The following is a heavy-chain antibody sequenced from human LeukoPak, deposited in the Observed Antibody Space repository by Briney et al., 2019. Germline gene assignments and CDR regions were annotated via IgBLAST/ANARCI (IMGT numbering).Heavy chain of an antibody. CDR3: ARGIEVVVMGSYYFDY. D-gene: IGHD3-22*01. CDR2: IFSGGYT. J-gene: IGHJ4*02. V-gene: IGHV3-66*01. CDR1: GFTVSSNY. Sequence: GGSLRLSCTASGFTVSSNYMSRVRQAPGKGLEWVSVIFSGGYTYYADSVKGRFTISRDNSSNTLYLQMNSLRAEDTAVYYCARGIEVVVMGSYYFDYWGQGTLVTVSS.